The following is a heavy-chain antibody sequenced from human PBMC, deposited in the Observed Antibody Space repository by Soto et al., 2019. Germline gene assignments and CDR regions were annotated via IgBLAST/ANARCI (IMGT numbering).Heavy chain of an antibody. J-gene: IGHJ6*02. D-gene: IGHD3-22*01. Sequence: QVHLVQSGAEVKKPGASVNVSCKTSGYTFTRNGISWVRQAPGQGLEWMGWISPNTGNITYAQKLQGRVIMTTDTSTSTAYMELRSLRSDDTAVYYCVKDRDSNSWPSRDVWGPGTTVTVSS. CDR1: GYTFTRNG. V-gene: IGHV1-18*01. CDR3: VKDRDSNSWPSRDV. CDR2: ISPNTGNI.